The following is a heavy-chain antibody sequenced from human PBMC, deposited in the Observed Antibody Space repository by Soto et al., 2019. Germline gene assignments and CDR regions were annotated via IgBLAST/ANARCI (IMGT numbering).Heavy chain of an antibody. D-gene: IGHD1-1*01. CDR1: GFTFSSYS. CDR3: ARVDWNDPSFDY. CDR2: ISSISSYI. J-gene: IGHJ4*02. Sequence: GGSLRLSCAASGFTFSSYSMNWVRQAPGKGLEWVSSISSISSYIYYADSVKGRFTISRDNAKNSLYLQMNSLRAEDTAVYYCARVDWNDPSFDYWGQGTLVTVSS. V-gene: IGHV3-21*04.